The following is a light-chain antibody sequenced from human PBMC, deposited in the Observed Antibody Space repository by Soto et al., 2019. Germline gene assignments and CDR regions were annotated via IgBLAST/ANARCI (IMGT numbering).Light chain of an antibody. V-gene: IGKV3-20*01. CDR3: QQYAASPIT. CDR1: QSVSRNY. CDR2: AAS. J-gene: IGKJ5*01. Sequence: EIVLTQSQGTLSLSPVEGANLXGKTSQSVSRNYLAWYQQKRGQAPRLLIYAASNRATGIPDRFSGSGSGTDFTLTITRLEPEDFAVFYCQQYAASPITFGQGTRLEIK.